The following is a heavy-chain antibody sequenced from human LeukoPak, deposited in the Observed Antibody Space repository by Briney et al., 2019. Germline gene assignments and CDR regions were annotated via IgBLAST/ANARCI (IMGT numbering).Heavy chain of an antibody. CDR3: ARDSNSQTRADDPFDL. Sequence: ASVKVSCKASGYTFTNVDINWVRQASGQGLEWMGWMNPNSGNTGYAQKFQGRVTLTRDTSISTAYMELSSLRSEDTAVYYCARDSNSQTRADDPFDLWGQGTRVTVSS. J-gene: IGHJ3*01. V-gene: IGHV1-8*03. D-gene: IGHD6-13*01. CDR2: MNPNSGNT. CDR1: GYTFTNVD.